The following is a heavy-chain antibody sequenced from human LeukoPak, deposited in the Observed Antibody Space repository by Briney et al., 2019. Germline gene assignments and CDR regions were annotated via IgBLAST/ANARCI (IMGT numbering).Heavy chain of an antibody. CDR2: ISGDGVTT. D-gene: IGHD3-22*01. CDR3: AKGVNTISFTFDY. Sequence: GGSLRLSCAASGFIFHDYSMHWVRQTRGKGLEWVSLISGDGVTTYYADSVKGRFTISRDNHEDSLYLQMNSLKPEDTAFYYCAKGVNTISFTFDYWGRGNLVTVSS. J-gene: IGHJ4*02. CDR1: GFIFHDYS. V-gene: IGHV3-43*02.